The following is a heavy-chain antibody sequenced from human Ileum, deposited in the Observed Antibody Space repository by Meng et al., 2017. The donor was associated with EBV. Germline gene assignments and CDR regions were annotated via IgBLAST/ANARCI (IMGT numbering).Heavy chain of an antibody. J-gene: IGHJ4*02. CDR1: GGTVSISSYY. CDR3: ARGWDTAMDSG. D-gene: IGHD5-18*01. Sequence: PQASRPVLVKPSETLSLTCTVCGGTVSISSYYWSWIRQPPGKGLEWIGYIYYSGTTNYNPSLESRVTISVDTSKNQFSLKLRSVAASDTAVYYCARGWDTAMDSGWGQGTLVTVSS. V-gene: IGHV4-61*01. CDR2: IYYSGTT.